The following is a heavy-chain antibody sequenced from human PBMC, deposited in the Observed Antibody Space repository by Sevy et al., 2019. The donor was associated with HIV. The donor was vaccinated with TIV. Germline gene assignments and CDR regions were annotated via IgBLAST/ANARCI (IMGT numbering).Heavy chain of an antibody. Sequence: EGSLRLSCAASGFNFSIYGMHWVRQAPGKGLEWVALIYYDESSQYYADSVKGRFTISRDNSKNTLYLQMNSLRVEDTALYYCVRGRDYGNFDYWGQGTLVTVSS. CDR3: VRGRDYGNFDY. CDR2: IYYDESSQ. CDR1: GFNFSIYG. J-gene: IGHJ4*02. V-gene: IGHV3-33*01. D-gene: IGHD4-17*01.